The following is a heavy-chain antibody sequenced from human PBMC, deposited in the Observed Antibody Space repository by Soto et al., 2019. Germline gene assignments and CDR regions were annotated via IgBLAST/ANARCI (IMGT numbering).Heavy chain of an antibody. V-gene: IGHV3-23*01. D-gene: IGHD3-22*01. CDR3: ARADYYDSSGYWVGAFDI. CDR1: GFTFSSYA. J-gene: IGHJ3*02. CDR2: ISGSGGST. Sequence: EVQLLESGGGLVQPGGSLRLSCAASGFTFSSYAMSWVRQAPGKGLEWVSAISGSGGSTYYADSVKGRFTISRDNSKNTLYLQMNSLRDEDTAVYYCARADYYDSSGYWVGAFDIWGQGTMVTVSS.